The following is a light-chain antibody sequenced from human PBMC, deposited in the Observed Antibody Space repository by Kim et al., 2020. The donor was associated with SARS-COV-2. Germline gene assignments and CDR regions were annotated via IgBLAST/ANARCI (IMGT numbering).Light chain of an antibody. CDR1: NLGGRY. CDR3: QAWDNNAAI. V-gene: IGLV3-1*01. Sequence: SPGQTATIPCSGDNLGGRYVSWYQQRPCQTPVLVMYQDIERPSGIPDRFSGSNSGNTATLTISGTQAMDEADYYCQAWDNNAAIFGGGTQLTVL. J-gene: IGLJ2*01. CDR2: QDI.